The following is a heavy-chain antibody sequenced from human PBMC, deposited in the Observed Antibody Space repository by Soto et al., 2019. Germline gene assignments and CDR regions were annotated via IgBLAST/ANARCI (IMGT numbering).Heavy chain of an antibody. D-gene: IGHD1-26*01. J-gene: IGHJ4*02. CDR2: INHSGST. CDR1: GGSFSGYY. CDR3: ARGSGSYVN. V-gene: IGHV4-34*01. Sequence: PSETLSLTCAVFGGSFSGYYWSWIRQPPGKGLEWIGEINHSGSTNYNPSLKSRVTISVDTSKNQFSLKLSSVTAADTAVHYCARGSGSYVNWGQGTLVTVSS.